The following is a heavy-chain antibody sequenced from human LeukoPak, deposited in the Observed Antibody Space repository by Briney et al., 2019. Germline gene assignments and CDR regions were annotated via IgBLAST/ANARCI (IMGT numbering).Heavy chain of an antibody. J-gene: IGHJ6*03. Sequence: PGGSLRLSCAASGFTFSSYAMTWVRQAPGKGLEWVSVMSGGAGTTYYADSVKGRFTISRDNSKNTLYLQMNSLRAEDTAIYYCAKDRCDYGATTYHYYYMDVWGKGTTVTVSS. D-gene: IGHD4-17*01. CDR1: GFTFSSYA. CDR2: MSGGAGTT. V-gene: IGHV3-23*01. CDR3: AKDRCDYGATTYHYYYMDV.